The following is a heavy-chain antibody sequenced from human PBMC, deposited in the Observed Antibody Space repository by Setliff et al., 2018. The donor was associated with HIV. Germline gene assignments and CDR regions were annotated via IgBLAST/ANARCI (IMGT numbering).Heavy chain of an antibody. CDR2: IYYSGST. D-gene: IGHD7-27*01. Sequence: SETLSLTCTVSGGSISSSSYYWGWIRQPPGKGLEWIGSIYYSGSTYYNPSLKSRVTISVDTSKNQFSLKLSSVTAADTAVYYCEFELGVYYYYGMDVWGQGTTVTVSS. CDR1: GGSISSSSYY. V-gene: IGHV4-39*01. J-gene: IGHJ6*02. CDR3: EFELGVYYYYGMDV.